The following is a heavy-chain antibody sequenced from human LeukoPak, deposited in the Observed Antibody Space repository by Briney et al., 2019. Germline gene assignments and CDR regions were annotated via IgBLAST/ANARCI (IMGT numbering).Heavy chain of an antibody. CDR3: TTDTVGAAYFDY. CDR1: GFTFSGSA. D-gene: IGHD2-15*01. Sequence: PGGSLRLSCAASGFTFSGSAMHWVRQASGKGLEWVGRIRSKANSYATAYAASVNGRFTVSRDDSKNTAYLQMNSLKTEDTAVYYCTTDTVGAAYFDYWGQGTLVTVSS. J-gene: IGHJ4*02. V-gene: IGHV3-73*01. CDR2: IRSKANSYAT.